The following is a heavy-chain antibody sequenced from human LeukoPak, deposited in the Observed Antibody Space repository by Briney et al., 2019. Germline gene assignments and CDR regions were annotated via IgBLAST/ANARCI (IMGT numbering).Heavy chain of an antibody. CDR1: GVSISSYY. Sequence: SETLSLTCTVSGVSISSYYWSWIRQPPGKGLEWIGYIYYSGSTNYNTSLMSRVTISVDTSKNQFSLKLTSVTAADTAVYYCARGLTYYFVSSGYYVTDAFDIWGQGTMVTVSS. D-gene: IGHD3-22*01. J-gene: IGHJ3*02. CDR2: IYYSGST. V-gene: IGHV4-59*01. CDR3: ARGLTYYFVSSGYYVTDAFDI.